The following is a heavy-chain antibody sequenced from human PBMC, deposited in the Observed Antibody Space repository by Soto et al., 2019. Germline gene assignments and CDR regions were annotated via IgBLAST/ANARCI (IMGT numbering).Heavy chain of an antibody. CDR1: GGTFSSYA. J-gene: IGHJ4*02. V-gene: IGHV1-69*12. CDR2: IIPIFGTA. CDR3: ASHYDSSGYYYRGLDY. Sequence: QVQLVQSGAEVKKPGSSVKVSCKASGGTFSSYAISWVRQAPGQGLEWRGGIIPIFGTADYAQKFQGRVTITADESTSTSNMELSSLRSEDTAVYYCASHYDSSGYYYRGLDYWGQGTLVTVSS. D-gene: IGHD3-22*01.